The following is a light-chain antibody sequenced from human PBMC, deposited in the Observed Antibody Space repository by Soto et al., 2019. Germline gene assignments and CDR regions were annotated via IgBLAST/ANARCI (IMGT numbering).Light chain of an antibody. J-gene: IGLJ1*01. CDR2: EVN. V-gene: IGLV2-14*01. CDR1: SSDVAFYNH. CDR3: SSFASTHTYV. Sequence: QSALTQPASVSGSPGQSITISCTGTSSDVAFYNHVSWYQQHPGKAPKLLIYEVNKRPSGVSHRFSGSKSGNTASLTISGLQAEDEADDYCSSFASTHTYVFGTGTKVTVL.